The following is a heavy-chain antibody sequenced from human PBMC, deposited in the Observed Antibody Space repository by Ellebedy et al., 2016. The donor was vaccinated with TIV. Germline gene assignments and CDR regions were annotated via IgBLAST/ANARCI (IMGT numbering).Heavy chain of an antibody. CDR2: ISYDGNNK. V-gene: IGHV3-30*04. CDR3: SREGLEAGMDL. J-gene: IGHJ6*02. CDR1: GFTFSHHA. Sequence: GESLKISCAASGFTFSHHAFYWVRQAPGKGLEWVTIISYDGNNKFYLDSVEGRFSISRDDSKNTLYLQMNSLRPEDTAVYYCSREGLEAGMDLWGQGTTDIVSS.